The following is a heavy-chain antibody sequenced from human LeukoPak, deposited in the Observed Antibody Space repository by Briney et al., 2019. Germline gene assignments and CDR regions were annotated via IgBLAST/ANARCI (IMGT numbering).Heavy chain of an antibody. V-gene: IGHV1-18*01. CDR1: GYTFTSYG. D-gene: IGHD2-15*01. J-gene: IGHJ4*02. CDR2: ISAYNGNT. CDR3: ARARGGGSNPNLNDY. Sequence: GASVKVSCKASGYTFTSYGISWVRQAPGQGLEWKGWISAYNGNTNYAQKLQGRVTMTTDTSTSTAYMELRSLRSDDTAVYYCARARGGGSNPNLNDYWGQGTLVTVSS.